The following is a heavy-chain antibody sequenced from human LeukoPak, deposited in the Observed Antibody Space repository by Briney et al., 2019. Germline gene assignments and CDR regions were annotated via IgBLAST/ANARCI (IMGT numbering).Heavy chain of an antibody. D-gene: IGHD3-22*01. J-gene: IGHJ5*02. V-gene: IGHV3-23*01. Sequence: PGRSLRLSCAASGFTFSSYAMSWVRQAPGKGLEWVSAISGSGGSTYYADSVKGRFTISRDNSKNTLYLQMNSLRAEDTAVYYCAKDNRYYDSSGLGDNWFDPWGQGTLVTVSS. CDR3: AKDNRYYDSSGLGDNWFDP. CDR1: GFTFSSYA. CDR2: ISGSGGST.